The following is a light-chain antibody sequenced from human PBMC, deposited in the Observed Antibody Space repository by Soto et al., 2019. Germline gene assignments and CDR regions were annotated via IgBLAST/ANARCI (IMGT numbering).Light chain of an antibody. CDR1: QGISNY. J-gene: IGKJ4*01. V-gene: IGKV1-27*01. CDR2: AAS. CDR3: QKYNSAPRALT. Sequence: DIQMPQSPSSLSASEGDRVTITCRASQGISNYLAWYQQKPGKVPKLLIYAASTLQSGVPSRFSGSGSGTDFTLTISSLQPEDVATYYCQKYNSAPRALTFGGGTKVDIK.